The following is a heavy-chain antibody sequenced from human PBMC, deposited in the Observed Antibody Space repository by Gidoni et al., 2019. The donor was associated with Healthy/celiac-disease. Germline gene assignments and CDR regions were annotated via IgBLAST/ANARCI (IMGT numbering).Heavy chain of an antibody. J-gene: IGHJ4*02. CDR3: ARYPYGSGSYMVDY. V-gene: IGHV4-39*07. Sequence: QLQLQESGPGLVKPSETLSITCTVSGASISSSSYYWGWIRQPPGKGLEWIGSIYYSGSTYYNPSLKSRVTISVDTSKNQFSLKLSSVTAADTAVYYCARYPYGSGSYMVDYWGQGTLVTVSA. D-gene: IGHD3-10*01. CDR1: GASISSSSYY. CDR2: IYYSGST.